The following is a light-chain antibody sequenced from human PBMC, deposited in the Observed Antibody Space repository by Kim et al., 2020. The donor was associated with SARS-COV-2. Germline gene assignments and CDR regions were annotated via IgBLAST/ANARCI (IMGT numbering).Light chain of an antibody. Sequence: QSALTQPASVSGSPGQSITISCTGTSSDVGGYNYVSWYQQHPGKAPKLMIYDVSNRPSGVSNRFSGSKSGNTASLTISGLQAEDEADYYFSSYTSSSPWVFGGGTQLTVL. CDR3: SSYTSSSPWV. CDR1: SSDVGGYNY. V-gene: IGLV2-14*03. J-gene: IGLJ3*02. CDR2: DVS.